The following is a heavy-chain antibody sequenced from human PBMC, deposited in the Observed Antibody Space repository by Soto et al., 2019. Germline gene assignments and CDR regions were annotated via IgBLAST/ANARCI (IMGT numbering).Heavy chain of an antibody. CDR1: GFTFSNYP. CDR3: AKDSSGGTVSGWSNDS. Sequence: PGGSLRLSCAASGFTFSNYPMSWVRQAPGKGLEWVSVISGSGAFYADSVKGRFTISRDHSKNTLYLQMNSLTGDDTAVYYCAKDSSGGTVSGWSNDSWGQGTLVTVSS. D-gene: IGHD6-19*01. CDR2: ISGSGA. V-gene: IGHV3-23*01. J-gene: IGHJ4*02.